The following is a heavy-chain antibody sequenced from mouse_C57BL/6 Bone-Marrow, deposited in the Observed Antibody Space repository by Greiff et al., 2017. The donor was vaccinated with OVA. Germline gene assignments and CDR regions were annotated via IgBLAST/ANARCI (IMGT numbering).Heavy chain of an antibody. Sequence: EVKLMESGGDLVKPGGSLKLSCAASGFTFSSYGMSWVRQTPDKRLEWVATISSGGSYTYYPDSVKGRFTISRDNAKTTLYLQMSSLKSEDTAMYYCARHGSSMIPFAYWGQGTLVTVSA. CDR3: ARHGSSMIPFAY. CDR1: GFTFSSYG. J-gene: IGHJ3*01. V-gene: IGHV5-6*01. CDR2: ISSGGSYT. D-gene: IGHD2-4*01.